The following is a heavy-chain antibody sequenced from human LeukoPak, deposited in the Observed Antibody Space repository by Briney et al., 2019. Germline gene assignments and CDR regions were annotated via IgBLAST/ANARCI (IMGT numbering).Heavy chain of an antibody. V-gene: IGHV4-34*01. CDR3: ARGYYYDSSGYYYYFDY. CDR2: INHSGST. Sequence: SETLSLTCAVYGGSFSGYYWSWIRQPPGKGLEWIGEINHSGSTNYNPPLKSRVTISVDTSKNQFSLKLSSVTAADTAVYYCARGYYYDSSGYYYYFDYWGQGTLVTVSS. D-gene: IGHD3-22*01. CDR1: GGSFSGYY. J-gene: IGHJ4*02.